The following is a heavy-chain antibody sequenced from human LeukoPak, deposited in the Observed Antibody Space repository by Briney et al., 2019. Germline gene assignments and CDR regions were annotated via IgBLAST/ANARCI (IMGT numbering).Heavy chain of an antibody. J-gene: IGHJ4*02. Sequence: PGGSLRLSCAASGFTFSSYGMHWVRQAPGKGLEWVANIKQDGSEKYYVDSVKGRFTISRDNAKNSLYLQMNSLRAEDTAVYYCARGLSLWFGELFDYWGQGTLVTASS. V-gene: IGHV3-7*01. CDR3: ARGLSLWFGELFDY. D-gene: IGHD3-10*01. CDR1: GFTFSSYG. CDR2: IKQDGSEK.